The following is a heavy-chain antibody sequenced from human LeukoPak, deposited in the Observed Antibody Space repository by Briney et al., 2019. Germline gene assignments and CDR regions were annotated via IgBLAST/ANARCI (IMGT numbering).Heavy chain of an antibody. Sequence: EASVKVSCTASGYTFTDNYLTWVRQAPGQGFEWLGWISPITGVTNYAQKFQGRVTMTRDRYINTVYMELTGLTSDDTAVYYCARGGATVVGTRADWFDAWGQGTLVSVSS. V-gene: IGHV1-2*02. J-gene: IGHJ5*02. D-gene: IGHD6-13*01. CDR1: GYTFTDNY. CDR2: ISPITGVT. CDR3: ARGGATVVGTRADWFDA.